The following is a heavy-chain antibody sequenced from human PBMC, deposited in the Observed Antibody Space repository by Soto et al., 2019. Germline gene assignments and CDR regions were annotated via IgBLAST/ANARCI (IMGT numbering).Heavy chain of an antibody. V-gene: IGHV4-30-4*01. CDR2: IYYSGST. CDR3: ARVIGYYDSSGYHPFDY. D-gene: IGHD3-22*01. Sequence: SETLSLTWSVAGGSISSGDYCRSWIRQPPGKGLEWIGYIYYSGSTYYNPSLKSRVTISVDTSKNQFSLKLSSVTAADTAVYYCARVIGYYDSSGYHPFDYWGQGTLVTVSS. CDR1: GGSISSGDYC. J-gene: IGHJ4*02.